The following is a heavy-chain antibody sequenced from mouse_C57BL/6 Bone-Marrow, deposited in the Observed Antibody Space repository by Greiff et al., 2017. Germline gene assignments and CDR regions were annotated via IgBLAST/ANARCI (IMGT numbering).Heavy chain of an antibody. D-gene: IGHD2-3*01. CDR1: GYTFTSYW. CDR3: APCDVGYTWFAY. V-gene: IGHV1-53*01. CDR2: INPSNGGT. J-gene: IGHJ3*01. Sequence: VQLQQPGTELVKPGASVKLSCKASGYTFTSYWMPWVKQRPGQGLEWIGNINPSNGGTNYNEKFKSKATLTVDKSSSNAYMQLSSLTSEDSAVYDCAPCDVGYTWFAYWGEGTLVTVSA.